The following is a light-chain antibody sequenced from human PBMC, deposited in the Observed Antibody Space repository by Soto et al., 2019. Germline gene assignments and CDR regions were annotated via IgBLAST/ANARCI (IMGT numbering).Light chain of an antibody. Sequence: ETVLTQSPATLSFSPGERATLSCRASQSVSSYLAWYQQKPGQAPRLLIYDASNRATGIPARFSGSGSGTEFTLTISSLQPDDFATYYCQQSYGTPITFGQGTRLEIK. CDR2: DAS. J-gene: IGKJ5*01. CDR1: QSVSSY. V-gene: IGKV3-11*01. CDR3: QQSYGTPIT.